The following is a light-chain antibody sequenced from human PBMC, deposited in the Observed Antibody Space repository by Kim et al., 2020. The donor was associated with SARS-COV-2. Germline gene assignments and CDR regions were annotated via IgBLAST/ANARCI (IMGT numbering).Light chain of an antibody. V-gene: IGLV3-21*04. Sequence: VAAGRTASITCGGDNIGLKRVHWYQQKPGQAPLLVIYYDSDRPSGIPERFSGSNSGNTATLTISRVEAGDEGDYYCQVWDGISEFVFGTGTKVTVL. CDR1: NIGLKR. J-gene: IGLJ1*01. CDR3: QVWDGISEFV. CDR2: YDS.